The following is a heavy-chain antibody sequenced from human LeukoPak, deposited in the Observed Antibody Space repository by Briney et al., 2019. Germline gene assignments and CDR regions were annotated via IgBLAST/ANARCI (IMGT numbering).Heavy chain of an antibody. CDR1: GGSISSYY. Sequence: SETLSLTCTVSGGSISSYYWSWMRQPAGKGREGIGRIYTSGSTNYNPSLKSRVTMSVDTSKNHFSLKLSSVTAPDTAVYYCARTDNASTLPCGYMDVWGKGTTVTVSS. CDR2: IYTSGST. V-gene: IGHV4-4*07. D-gene: IGHD2-2*01. CDR3: ARTDNASTLPCGYMDV. J-gene: IGHJ6*03.